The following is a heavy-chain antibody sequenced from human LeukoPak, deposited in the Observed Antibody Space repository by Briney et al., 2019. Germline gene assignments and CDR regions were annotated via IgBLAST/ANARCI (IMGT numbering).Heavy chain of an antibody. Sequence: PGGSLRLTCAASGFTFSSYGMSWVRQAPGKGLEWVSAISGSGGSTYYAESVKGRFTISRDNSKNTLYLQMNSLRAEDTAVYYCAKGLRGSYLIYWGRGTLVTVSS. CDR3: AKGLRGSYLIY. V-gene: IGHV3-23*01. J-gene: IGHJ4*02. CDR1: GFTFSSYG. CDR2: ISGSGGST. D-gene: IGHD1-26*01.